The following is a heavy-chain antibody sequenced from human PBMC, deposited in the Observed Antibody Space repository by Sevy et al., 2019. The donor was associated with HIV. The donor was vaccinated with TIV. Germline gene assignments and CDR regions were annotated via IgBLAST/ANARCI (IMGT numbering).Heavy chain of an antibody. D-gene: IGHD6-19*01. Sequence: GGSLRLSCAASGFTLGDFALHWVRHIPGKGLEWVAVISYDGDTKFYADVAKGRFTISRDNSKNPLYLHVNSLRVEDTAVYYCARSLYSTGYHRQSYFYYSLDVWGQGTTVTVSS. J-gene: IGHJ6*02. CDR2: ISYDGDTK. CDR3: ARSLYSTGYHRQSYFYYSLDV. V-gene: IGHV3-30-3*01. CDR1: GFTLGDFA.